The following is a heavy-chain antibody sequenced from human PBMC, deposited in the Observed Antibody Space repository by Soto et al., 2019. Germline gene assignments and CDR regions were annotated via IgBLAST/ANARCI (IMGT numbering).Heavy chain of an antibody. D-gene: IGHD3-22*01. CDR1: RFTFNNYS. CDR2: ISSSSSHT. J-gene: IGHJ4*02. Sequence: PGGSLRLSCTASRFTFNNYSMNWVRQAPGKGLEWVSSISSSSSHTYYADSVKGRFTISRDNARSSLYLQMDSLRVDDTAVYYCARGGYGTSGYHWGQGTLVTVSS. CDR3: ARGGYGTSGYH. V-gene: IGHV3-21*06.